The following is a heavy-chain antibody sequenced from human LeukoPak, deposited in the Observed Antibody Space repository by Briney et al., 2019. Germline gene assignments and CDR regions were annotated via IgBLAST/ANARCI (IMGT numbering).Heavy chain of an antibody. D-gene: IGHD1-14*01. CDR2: IWYDGSNK. CDR3: ARENLFTGGFNY. Sequence: GGSLRLSCAASGFTFSSHGMHWVRQAPGKGLEWVAVIWYDGSNKYYADSVKGRFTISRDNSKNTLYLQMNSLRAEDTAVYYCARENLFTGGFNYWGQGTLVTVSS. CDR1: GFTFSSHG. V-gene: IGHV3-33*01. J-gene: IGHJ4*02.